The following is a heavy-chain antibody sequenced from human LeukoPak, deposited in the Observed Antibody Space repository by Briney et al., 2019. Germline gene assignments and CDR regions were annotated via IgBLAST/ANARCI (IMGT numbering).Heavy chain of an antibody. Sequence: SVKVSCKASGGTFISYAISWVRQAPGQGLEWMGGIIPIFGTANYAQKFQGRVTITADESTSTAYMELSSLRSEDTAVYYCARVEYCSGGSCYIPDYYYGMDVWGQGTTVTVSS. J-gene: IGHJ6*02. CDR2: IIPIFGTA. D-gene: IGHD2-15*01. V-gene: IGHV1-69*13. CDR1: GGTFISYA. CDR3: ARVEYCSGGSCYIPDYYYGMDV.